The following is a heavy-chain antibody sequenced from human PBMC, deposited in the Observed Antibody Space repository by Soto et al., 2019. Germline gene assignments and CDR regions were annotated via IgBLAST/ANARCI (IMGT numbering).Heavy chain of an antibody. CDR3: ARDLRYYDSSGYYSYFDY. D-gene: IGHD3-22*01. V-gene: IGHV4-59*01. CDR1: GGSISSYY. CDR2: IYYSGST. Sequence: PSETLSLTCTVSGGSISSYYWSWIRQPPGKGLEWIGYIYYSGSTNYNPSLKSRVTISVDTSKNQFSLKLSSVTAADTAVYYCARDLRYYDSSGYYSYFDYWGQGTLVTVSS. J-gene: IGHJ4*02.